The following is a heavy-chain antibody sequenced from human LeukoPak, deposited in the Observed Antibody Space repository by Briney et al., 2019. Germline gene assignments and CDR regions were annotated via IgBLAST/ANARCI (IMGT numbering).Heavy chain of an antibody. Sequence: PSETLSLTCTVSGGSISSYYWSWIRQPAGKGMEWLGRIYTSGSTNSNPSLKSRVTMSVDTSKNQFSLKLTSVTAADTAVYYCARGVAYCTNGICYSRETEYFEHWGQGTLVTVSS. D-gene: IGHD2-8*01. V-gene: IGHV4-4*07. J-gene: IGHJ1*01. CDR1: GGSISSYY. CDR3: ARGVAYCTNGICYSRETEYFEH. CDR2: IYTSGST.